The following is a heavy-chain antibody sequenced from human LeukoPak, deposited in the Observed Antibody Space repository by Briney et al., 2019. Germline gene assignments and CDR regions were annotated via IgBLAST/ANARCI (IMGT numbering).Heavy chain of an antibody. D-gene: IGHD5-24*01. CDR2: IKQDGGEK. J-gene: IGHJ4*02. CDR1: GFTFSSYW. Sequence: GGSLRLSCAASGFTFSSYWMSWVRQAPGKGLEWVANIKQDGGEKYYVDSVKGRFTISRDNAKNSLYLQMNSLRVEDTAIYYCVTNGDGYNVGFDYWGQGTLVTVSS. CDR3: VTNGDGYNVGFDY. V-gene: IGHV3-7*01.